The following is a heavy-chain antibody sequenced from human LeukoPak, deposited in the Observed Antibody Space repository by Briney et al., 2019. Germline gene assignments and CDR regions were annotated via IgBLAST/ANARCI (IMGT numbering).Heavy chain of an antibody. CDR2: IYYSGST. CDR1: GGSISSYY. CDR3: ARGIAAADPRYYFDY. D-gene: IGHD6-13*01. Sequence: PSETLSLTCTASGGSISSYYWSWIRQPPGKGLEWIGYIYYSGSTNYNPSLKSRVTISVDTSKNQFSLKLSSVTAADTAVYYCARGIAAADPRYYFDYWGQGTLVTVSS. V-gene: IGHV4-59*12. J-gene: IGHJ4*02.